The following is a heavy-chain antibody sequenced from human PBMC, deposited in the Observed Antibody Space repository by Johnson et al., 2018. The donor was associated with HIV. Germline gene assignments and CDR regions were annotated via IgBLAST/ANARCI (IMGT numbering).Heavy chain of an antibody. J-gene: IGHJ3*02. CDR2: IRYDGSNK. CDR3: ATSTASDAFDI. V-gene: IGHV3-30*02. Sequence: QVLLVESGGGVVQPGGSLRLSCAASGFTFSSYGMHWVRQAPGKGLEWVAFIRYDGSNKNYSDSVKGRFTISRDNSKNTLYLQMNSLRAEDTAVYYCATSTASDAFDIWGQGTMVTVSS. D-gene: IGHD1-1*01. CDR1: GFTFSSYG.